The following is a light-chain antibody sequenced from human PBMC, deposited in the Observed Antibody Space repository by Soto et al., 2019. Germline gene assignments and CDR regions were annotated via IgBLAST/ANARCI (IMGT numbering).Light chain of an antibody. CDR3: CSYTSSSTPWV. V-gene: IGLV2-14*03. CDR2: DVS. J-gene: IGLJ1*01. Sequence: SSVSASPEKSITISCTGTSSDVGGYNYVSWYQQHPGEAPKLMIYDVSDRPSGVSNRFSASKSGNTASLTISGLQPEDEADYFCCSYTSSSTPWVFGTGTKVTVL. CDR1: SSDVGGYNY.